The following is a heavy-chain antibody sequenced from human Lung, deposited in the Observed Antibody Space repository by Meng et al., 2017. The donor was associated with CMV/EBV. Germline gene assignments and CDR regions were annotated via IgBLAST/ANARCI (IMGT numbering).Heavy chain of an antibody. CDR3: ARDADSSSFSPESARGDYYFGMDV. CDR1: GFTFSNYG. V-gene: IGHV3-30*19. Sequence: GESLKISCAASGFTFSNYGMHWVRQAPGKGLEWVAFISYDGSNKYYADSVNGRFTTSRNNSKSTLYLQMNRLRADDTAVYYGARDADSSSFSPESARGDYYFGMDVWGQGXTVTVSS. J-gene: IGHJ6*02. D-gene: IGHD6-13*01. CDR2: ISYDGSNK.